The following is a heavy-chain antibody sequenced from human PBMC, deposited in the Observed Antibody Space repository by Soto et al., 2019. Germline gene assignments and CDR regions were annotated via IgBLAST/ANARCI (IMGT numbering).Heavy chain of an antibody. CDR1: GGSFSGYY. CDR3: ARRSLQWLRPRLDY. J-gene: IGHJ4*02. CDR2: INHSGST. V-gene: IGHV4-34*01. D-gene: IGHD5-12*01. Sequence: PSETLSLTCAVYGGSFSGYYLSWIRQPPGKGLEWIGEINHSGSTNYSPSLKSRVTISVDTSKNQFSLKLSSVTAADTAVYYCARRSLQWLRPRLDYWGQGTLVTVSS.